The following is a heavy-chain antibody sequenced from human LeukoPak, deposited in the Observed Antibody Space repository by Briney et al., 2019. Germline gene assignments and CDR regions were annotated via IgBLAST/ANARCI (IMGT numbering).Heavy chain of an antibody. CDR2: ISHDGSNK. CDR3: ARDKRGYSYASVLDY. J-gene: IGHJ4*02. CDR1: GFTFSPYA. V-gene: IGHV3-30-3*01. Sequence: GGSLRLSCAASGFTFSPYAMHWVRQAPGKGLEWVAVISHDGSNKHYADSVKGRFTIARDNSKNSLFLQMSSLRGEDTAVYYCARDKRGYSYASVLDYWGQGTLVTVSS. D-gene: IGHD5-18*01.